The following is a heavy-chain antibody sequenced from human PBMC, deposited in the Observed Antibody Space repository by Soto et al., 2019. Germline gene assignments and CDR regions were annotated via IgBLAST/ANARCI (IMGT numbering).Heavy chain of an antibody. J-gene: IGHJ4*02. CDR3: ARSSITPRLFMYPFDY. CDR2: IYYDGNT. V-gene: IGHV4-39*01. CDR1: GGSITSSSHY. D-gene: IGHD6-6*01. Sequence: QLQLQESGPGLVKPSETLSLTCTVSGGSITSSSHYWGWIRQPPGKGLECIGNIYYDGNTYYNPSPKNRVTIPLDTSKNQFSLRLNSVTAADPAVYYCARSSITPRLFMYPFDYWGQGTLVTVSS.